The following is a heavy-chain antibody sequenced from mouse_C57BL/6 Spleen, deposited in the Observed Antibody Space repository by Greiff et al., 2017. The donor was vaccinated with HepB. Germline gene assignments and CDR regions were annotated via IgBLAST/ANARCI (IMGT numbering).Heavy chain of an antibody. V-gene: IGHV1-80*01. CDR3: ARNYGSSYDPYWYFDV. J-gene: IGHJ1*03. CDR1: GYAFSSYW. CDR2: IYPGDGDT. Sequence: VKVVESGAELVKPGASVKISCKASGYAFSSYWMNWVKQRPGKGLEWIGQIYPGDGDTNYNGKFKGKATLTADKSSSTAYMQISSLTSEDSAVYFCARNYGSSYDPYWYFDVWGTGTTVTVSS. D-gene: IGHD1-1*01.